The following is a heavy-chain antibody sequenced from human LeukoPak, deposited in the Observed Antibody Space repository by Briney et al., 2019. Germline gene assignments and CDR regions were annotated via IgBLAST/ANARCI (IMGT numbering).Heavy chain of an antibody. CDR1: GYTFTGYY. Sequence: ASVKVSCKASGYTFTGYYMHWVRQAPGQGLEWMGWINPNSGGTNYAQKFQGRVTMTRDTSISTAYMELSSLRSEDTAVYYCARGNRAAGIISWFGSVLYYFDYWGQGTLVTVSS. CDR3: ARGNRAAGIISWFGSVLYYFDY. V-gene: IGHV1-2*02. J-gene: IGHJ4*02. D-gene: IGHD6-13*01. CDR2: INPNSGGT.